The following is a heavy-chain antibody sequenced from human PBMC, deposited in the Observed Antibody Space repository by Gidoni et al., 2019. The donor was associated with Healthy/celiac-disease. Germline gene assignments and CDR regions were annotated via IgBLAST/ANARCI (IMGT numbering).Heavy chain of an antibody. CDR3: AREGRYYDSSGHSPQGGLDY. D-gene: IGHD3-22*01. CDR2: ISYDGSNN. V-gene: IGHV3-30-3*01. J-gene: IGHJ4*02. Sequence: QVQLVESGGGVVQPGRSLRLSCAASGFTVRSDAMHWVRQAPGKGLEWVAVISYDGSNNYYADSVKGRFTISRDNSNNTLYLQMNSLRAEDTAVYYCAREGRYYDSSGHSPQGGLDYWGQGTLVTVSS. CDR1: GFTVRSDA.